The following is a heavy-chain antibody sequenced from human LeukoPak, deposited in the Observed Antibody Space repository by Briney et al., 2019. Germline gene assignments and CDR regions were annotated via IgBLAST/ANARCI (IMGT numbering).Heavy chain of an antibody. CDR1: GGSIRSYY. CDR3: ARGGGDKFNWFDP. J-gene: IGHJ5*02. D-gene: IGHD3-9*01. Sequence: PSETLSLTCTVSGGSIRSYYWSWLRQPPGKGLGWIGYIYYNGSTNYNPSLKSRVTISVDTSKSQFSLKLNSVTAADTAVYYCARGGGDKFNWFDPWGQGTLVTVSS. CDR2: IYYNGST. V-gene: IGHV4-59*01.